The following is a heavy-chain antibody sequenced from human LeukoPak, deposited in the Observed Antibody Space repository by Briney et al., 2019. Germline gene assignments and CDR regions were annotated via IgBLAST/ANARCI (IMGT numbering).Heavy chain of an antibody. D-gene: IGHD4-17*01. CDR2: INHSGST. J-gene: IGHJ4*02. Sequence: PSETLSLTCAVYGGSFSGYYWSWIRQPPGKGLEWIGEINHSGSTNYNPSLKSRVTISVDTSKNQFSLKLSPVTAADTAVYYCARTGSYGDYVPRDYWGQGTLVTVSS. V-gene: IGHV4-34*01. CDR1: GGSFSGYY. CDR3: ARTGSYGDYVPRDY.